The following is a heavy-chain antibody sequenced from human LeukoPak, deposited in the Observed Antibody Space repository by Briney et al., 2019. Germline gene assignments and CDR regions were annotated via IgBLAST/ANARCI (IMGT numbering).Heavy chain of an antibody. CDR3: ARGFITIFGVDPFDY. CDR2: INHSGST. CDR1: GGSFSGYY. V-gene: IGHV4-34*01. J-gene: IGHJ4*02. D-gene: IGHD3-3*01. Sequence: SETLSLTCAVYGGSFSGYYWSWIRQPPGKGLEWIGEINHSGSTNYNPSLKSRVTISVDTSKNQFSLKLSSVTAADTAVCYCARGFITIFGVDPFDYWGQGTLVTVSS.